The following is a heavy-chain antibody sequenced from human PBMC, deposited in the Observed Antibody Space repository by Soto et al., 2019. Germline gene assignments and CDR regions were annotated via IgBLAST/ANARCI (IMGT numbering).Heavy chain of an antibody. CDR2: IYSGGST. CDR1: GFTVSSNY. J-gene: IGHJ6*03. V-gene: IGHV3-53*04. Sequence: HPGGSLRLSCAASGFTVSSNYMSWVRQAPGKGLEWVSVIYSGGSTYYADSVKGRFTISRHNSKNTLYLQMNSLRAEDTAVYYCARDGSVPSGYYYMDVWGKGTTVTVSS. D-gene: IGHD2-2*01. CDR3: ARDGSVPSGYYYMDV.